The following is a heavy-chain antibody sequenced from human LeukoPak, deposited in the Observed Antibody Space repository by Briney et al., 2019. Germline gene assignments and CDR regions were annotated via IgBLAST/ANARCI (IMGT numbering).Heavy chain of an antibody. CDR3: AKVSSVFGVVTPPYFDY. D-gene: IGHD3-3*01. Sequence: GGSLRLSCAASGFTFSSYAMSWVRQAPGKGLEWVSAISGSGGSTYYADSVKGRFTISRDNSKNTLYLQMNSLRAGDTAVYYCAKVSSVFGVVTPPYFDYWGQGTLVTVSS. V-gene: IGHV3-23*01. J-gene: IGHJ4*02. CDR2: ISGSGGST. CDR1: GFTFSSYA.